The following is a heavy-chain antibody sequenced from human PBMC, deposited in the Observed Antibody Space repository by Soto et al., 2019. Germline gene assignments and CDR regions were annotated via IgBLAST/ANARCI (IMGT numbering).Heavy chain of an antibody. CDR1: GFSLSTSGMG. Sequence: SGPTLVNPTQTLTLTRTFSGFSLSTSGMGVGWIRQPPGKALEWLALIYWNDDKRYSPSLKSRLTITKDTSKNQVVLTMTNMDPVDTATYYCAHRTSQVGATGFDYWGQGTLVTVSS. CDR3: AHRTSQVGATGFDY. D-gene: IGHD1-26*01. V-gene: IGHV2-5*01. J-gene: IGHJ4*02. CDR2: IYWNDDK.